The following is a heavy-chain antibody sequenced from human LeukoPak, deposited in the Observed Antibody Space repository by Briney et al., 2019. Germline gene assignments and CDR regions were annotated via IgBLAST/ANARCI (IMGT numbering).Heavy chain of an antibody. CDR3: ARANYERQLWSYYFDY. D-gene: IGHD5-18*01. Sequence: GGSLRPSCAAAGFTFGDYYTSWIRQAPGKGLEWDSYISSSGSTIYYADSGKGRFTTYTDNATNSMCLQMNCLGAEDTAVDYSARANYERQLWSYYFDYWGQGTLVTVSS. J-gene: IGHJ4*02. CDR1: GFTFGDYY. CDR2: ISSSGSTI. V-gene: IGHV3-11*01.